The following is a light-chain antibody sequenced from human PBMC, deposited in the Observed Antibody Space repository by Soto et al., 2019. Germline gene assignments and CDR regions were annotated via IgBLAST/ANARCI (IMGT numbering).Light chain of an antibody. CDR3: QQSDHWPRGT. CDR1: QSVSSSY. CDR2: GAS. Sequence: EIVLTQSPATLSLSPGERATLSCRASQSVSSSYLAWCQQKPGQAPRLLIYGASNRATGIPARFIGSGSGTEFTLTISSLQTEDFAVYYCQQSDHWPRGTFGQGTKLEI. J-gene: IGKJ2*01. V-gene: IGKV3D-7*01.